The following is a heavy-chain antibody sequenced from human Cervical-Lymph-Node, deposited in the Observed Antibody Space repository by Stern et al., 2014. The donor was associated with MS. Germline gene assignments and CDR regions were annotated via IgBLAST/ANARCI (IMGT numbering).Heavy chain of an antibody. J-gene: IGHJ6*02. CDR2: INPNSGGT. V-gene: IGHV1-2*06. D-gene: IGHD2-15*01. Sequence: VQLVQSGAEVKKPGASVKVSCKASGYTFTGYYMHWVRQAPGPGLAWMGRINPNSGGTNYAQKFQGRVNMTRDTSSSTAYMELSRLRSDDTAVYYCARSNYCSGGSCYYYYGMDVWGQGTTVTVSS. CDR3: ARSNYCSGGSCYYYYGMDV. CDR1: GYTFTGYY.